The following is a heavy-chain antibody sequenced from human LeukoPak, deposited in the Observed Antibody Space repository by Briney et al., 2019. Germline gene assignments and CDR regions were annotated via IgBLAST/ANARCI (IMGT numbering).Heavy chain of an antibody. CDR1: GFTFSSYA. D-gene: IGHD6-13*01. CDR3: AHISSSWPDY. J-gene: IGHJ4*02. CDR2: ISGSGGST. Sequence: PGGSLRLSCAASGFTFSSYAMSWVRQAPGKGLEWVSAISGSGGSTYYADSVKGRFTISRDNSKNTLYPQMNSLRAEDTAVYYCAHISSSWPDYWGQGTLVTVSS. V-gene: IGHV3-23*01.